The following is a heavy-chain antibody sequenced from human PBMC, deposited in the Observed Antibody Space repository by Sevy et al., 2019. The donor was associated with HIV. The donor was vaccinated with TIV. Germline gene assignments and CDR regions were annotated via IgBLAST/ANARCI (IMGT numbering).Heavy chain of an antibody. V-gene: IGHV3-48*01. D-gene: IGHD3-10*01. CDR3: ARDQGRYYYYGMDV. Sequence: GGSLRLSCAASGFTFSSYSMNWVRQAPGTGLEWVSYISSSSSTIYYADSVKGRFTISRDNAKNSLYLQMNSLRAEDTAVYYCARDQGRYYYYGMDVWGQRTTVTVSS. CDR1: GFTFSSYS. CDR2: ISSSSSTI. J-gene: IGHJ6*02.